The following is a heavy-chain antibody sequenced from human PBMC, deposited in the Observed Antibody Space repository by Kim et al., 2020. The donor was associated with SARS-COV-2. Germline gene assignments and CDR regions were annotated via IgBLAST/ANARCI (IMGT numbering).Heavy chain of an antibody. D-gene: IGHD1-26*01. CDR3: ARAPSGRWLQLRGYFDY. J-gene: IGHJ4*02. CDR1: GYTFTSYD. CDR2: MNPNSGNT. Sequence: ASVKVSCKASGYTFTSYDINWVRQATGQGLEWMGWMNPNSGNTGYAQKFQGRVTMTRNTSISTAYMELSSLRSEDTAVYYCARAPSGRWLQLRGYFDYWGQGTLVTVSS. V-gene: IGHV1-8*01.